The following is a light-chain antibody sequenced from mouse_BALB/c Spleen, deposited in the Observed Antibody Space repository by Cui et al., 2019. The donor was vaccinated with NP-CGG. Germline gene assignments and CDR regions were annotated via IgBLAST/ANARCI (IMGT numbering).Light chain of an antibody. CDR2: GTN. J-gene: IGLJ1*01. CDR1: TGAFTTSNY. Sequence: QAVVAPEPAFTTSPGETVTLTCRSSTGAFTTSNYANWVQEKPDHLFTGLIGGTNNRVPGVPARFSGSLIGDKAALTITGAQTEDEAIYFCALWYSNHWVFGGGTKLTVL. CDR3: ALWYSNHWV. V-gene: IGLV1*01.